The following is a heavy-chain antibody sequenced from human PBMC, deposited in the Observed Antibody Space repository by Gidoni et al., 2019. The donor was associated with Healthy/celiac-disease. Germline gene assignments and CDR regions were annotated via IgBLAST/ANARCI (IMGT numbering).Heavy chain of an antibody. CDR2: IWYDGSNK. Sequence: VQLVESGGGVVQPGRSLRLSCAASGFHFSSYGMHWVRQAPGKGLEWVAVIWYDGSNKYYADSVKGRFTISRDNSKNTLYLQMNSLRAEDTAVYYCARDGYDSSGYCDYWGQGTLVTVSS. CDR3: ARDGYDSSGYCDY. V-gene: IGHV3-33*01. CDR1: GFHFSSYG. J-gene: IGHJ4*02. D-gene: IGHD3-22*01.